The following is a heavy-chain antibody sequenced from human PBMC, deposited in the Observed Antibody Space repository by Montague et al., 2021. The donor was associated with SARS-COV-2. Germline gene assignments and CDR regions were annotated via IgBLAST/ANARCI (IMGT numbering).Heavy chain of an antibody. D-gene: IGHD3-10*01. CDR2: XXWDDDK. V-gene: IGHV2-5*02. CDR1: GFSLRTSGVG. Sequence: PALVKPTQTLTLTCTFSGFSLRTSGVGVGWIRQPPGKALEWLALXXWDDDKRYSPSLKSRLTTTKDTSKNQVVLTMTNMDPVDTATYYCAHRHPLPPNYYGSGSYYGGVNWFDPWGQGTLVTVSS. J-gene: IGHJ5*02. CDR3: AHRHPLPPNYYGSGSYYGGVNWFDP.